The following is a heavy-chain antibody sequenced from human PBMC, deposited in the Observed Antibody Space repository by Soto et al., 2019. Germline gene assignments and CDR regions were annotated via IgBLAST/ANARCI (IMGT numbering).Heavy chain of an antibody. CDR2: IKSKTDGGTT. J-gene: IGHJ4*02. Sequence: GGSLRLSCAASGFTFSNAWMSWVRQAPVKGLEWVGRIKSKTDGGTTDYAAPGKGRFTISRDDSKNTLYLQMNSLKTEDTAVYYCTTPLGSFKGEGDYWGQGTLVTVSS. V-gene: IGHV3-15*01. CDR3: TTPLGSFKGEGDY. D-gene: IGHD3-10*01. CDR1: GFTFSNAW.